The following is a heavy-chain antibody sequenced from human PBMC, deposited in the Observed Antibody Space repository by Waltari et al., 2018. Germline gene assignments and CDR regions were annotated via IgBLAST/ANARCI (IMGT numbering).Heavy chain of an antibody. CDR2: IHYSGNT. J-gene: IGHJ3*02. V-gene: IGHV4-39*07. CDR1: GGSISSTTYY. CDR3: ARLYDFWSGYSGFPDAFDI. D-gene: IGHD3-3*01. Sequence: QLQLQESGPRLVRPSETLSLTCTVSGGSISSTTYYWAWIRQTPGKGLEWIGYIHYSGNTYYNPSLRSRVTISVDTSKNQFSLNLRSVTAADTAVYYCARLYDFWSGYSGFPDAFDIWGQGTMVTVSS.